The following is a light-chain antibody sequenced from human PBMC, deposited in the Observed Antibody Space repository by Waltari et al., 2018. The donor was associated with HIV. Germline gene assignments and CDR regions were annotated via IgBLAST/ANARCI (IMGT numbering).Light chain of an antibody. CDR2: EVS. CDR1: TSDMSSLHF. V-gene: IGLV2-14*01. Sequence: HSVLTQPASVSGSPGQSIPISCSCPTSDMSSLHFVSWYQQSPGRAPNLIIFEVSSRPLGISDRFSGSKSGDTACLTSAALRAEDEADYFCSSYSPRDSVVFGGGTKVTVL. CDR3: SSYSPRDSVV. J-gene: IGLJ3*02.